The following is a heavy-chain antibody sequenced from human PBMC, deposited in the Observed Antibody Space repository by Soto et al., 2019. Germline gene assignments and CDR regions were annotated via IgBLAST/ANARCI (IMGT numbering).Heavy chain of an antibody. CDR1: GVTFSSYA. CDR2: IIPIFGTA. Sequence: SLKVSCKASGVTFSSYAISWVRQAPGQGLEWMGGIIPIFGTANYAQKFQGRVTITADESTSTAYMELSSLRSEDTAVYYCARAVYSSSTRWFDPWGQGTLVTVSS. CDR3: ARAVYSSSTRWFDP. V-gene: IGHV1-69*13. D-gene: IGHD6-6*01. J-gene: IGHJ5*02.